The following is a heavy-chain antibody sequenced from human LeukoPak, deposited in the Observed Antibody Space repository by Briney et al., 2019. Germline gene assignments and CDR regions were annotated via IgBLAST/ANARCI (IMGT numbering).Heavy chain of an antibody. CDR1: GYTFTGYY. Sequence: ASVKVSCKASGYTFTGYYMHWVRQAPGQGLEWMGWINPNSGGTNYAQRFQGRVTMTRDTSISTAYMELSRLRSDDTAVYYCARDSPYCSGGSCYPDYWGQGALVTVSS. V-gene: IGHV1-2*02. J-gene: IGHJ4*02. CDR3: ARDSPYCSGGSCYPDY. CDR2: INPNSGGT. D-gene: IGHD2-15*01.